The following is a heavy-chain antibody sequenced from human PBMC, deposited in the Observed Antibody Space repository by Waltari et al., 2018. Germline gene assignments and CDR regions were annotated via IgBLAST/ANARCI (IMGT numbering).Heavy chain of an antibody. CDR2: INHSGST. CDR1: GGSFSGYY. V-gene: IGHV4-34*01. Sequence: QVQLQQWGAGLLKPSETLSLTCAVYGGSFSGYYWSWIRQPPGKGLEWIGEINHSGSTTNNPSLKSRVTISGDTSKNQFSLKLSSVTAAYTAVYYCAGVGYCSSTSCYPDYWGQGTLVTVSS. J-gene: IGHJ4*02. CDR3: AGVGYCSSTSCYPDY. D-gene: IGHD2-2*01.